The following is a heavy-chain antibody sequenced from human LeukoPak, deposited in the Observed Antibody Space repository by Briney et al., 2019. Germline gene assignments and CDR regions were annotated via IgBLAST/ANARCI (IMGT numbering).Heavy chain of an antibody. D-gene: IGHD2-2*01. J-gene: IGHJ4*02. Sequence: GRSLRLSCAASGFTFSSYAMHWVRQVPGKGLEWVAVISYDGSNKYYADSVKGRFTISRDNSKNTLYLEMNDLRVEDTAVYYCAKGNVGYCSSSRCPMLDYWGQGTLVTVSS. CDR3: AKGNVGYCSSSRCPMLDY. CDR2: ISYDGSNK. V-gene: IGHV3-30*18. CDR1: GFTFSSYA.